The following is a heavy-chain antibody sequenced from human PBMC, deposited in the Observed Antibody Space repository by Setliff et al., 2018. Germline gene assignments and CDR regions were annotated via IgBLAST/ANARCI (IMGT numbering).Heavy chain of an antibody. CDR2: INPSGGTT. D-gene: IGHD6-13*01. CDR3: ARDLRDSSSWYGGDS. Sequence: ASVKVSCKASGYTFTRYYMHWVRQAPGQGLEWMGIINPSGGTTSYAQKFQGRVTMTRDTSTSTVYMELSSLRSEDTAVYYCARDLRDSSSWYGGDSWGQGTLVTVSS. J-gene: IGHJ5*01. V-gene: IGHV1-46*01. CDR1: GYTFTRYY.